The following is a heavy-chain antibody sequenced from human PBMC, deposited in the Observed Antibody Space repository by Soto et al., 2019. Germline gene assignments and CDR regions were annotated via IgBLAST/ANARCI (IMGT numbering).Heavy chain of an antibody. CDR3: ARGAPLSIAVAGDYYYGMDV. Sequence: GASVKVSCKASGGTFSSYAISWVRQAPGQGLEWMGGTIPIFGTANYAQKFQGRVTITADESTSTAYMELSSLRSEDTAVYYCARGAPLSIAVAGDYYYGMDVWGQGTTVTVSS. J-gene: IGHJ6*02. V-gene: IGHV1-69*13. D-gene: IGHD6-19*01. CDR2: TIPIFGTA. CDR1: GGTFSSYA.